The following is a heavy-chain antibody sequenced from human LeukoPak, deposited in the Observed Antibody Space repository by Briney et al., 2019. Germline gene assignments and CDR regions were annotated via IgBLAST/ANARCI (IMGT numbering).Heavy chain of an antibody. V-gene: IGHV3-23*01. J-gene: IGHJ4*02. D-gene: IGHD4-11*01. CDR2: ISGSGGST. CDR3: VKQRPPFTVTTHVDY. Sequence: GGSLRLSCAASGFTFSSYAMSWVRQAPGKGLEWVSAISGSGGSTYYADSVKGRFTISRDNSKNTLYLQMNSLRAEDTAVYYCVKQRPPFTVTTHVDYWGQGTLVTVSS. CDR1: GFTFSSYA.